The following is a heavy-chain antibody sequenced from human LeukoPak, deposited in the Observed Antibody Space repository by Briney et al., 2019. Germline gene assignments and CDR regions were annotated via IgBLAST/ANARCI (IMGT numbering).Heavy chain of an antibody. D-gene: IGHD5-12*01. CDR1: GFTFSSYG. J-gene: IGHJ3*02. CDR3: AKSNGYDSFGAFDI. V-gene: IGHV3-33*06. Sequence: PGGSLRLSCAASGFTFSSYGMHWVRQAPGKGLEWVAVIWYVGSNKYYADSVKGRFTISRDNSKNTLYLQMNSLRAEDTAVYYCAKSNGYDSFGAFDIWGQGTMVTVSS. CDR2: IWYVGSNK.